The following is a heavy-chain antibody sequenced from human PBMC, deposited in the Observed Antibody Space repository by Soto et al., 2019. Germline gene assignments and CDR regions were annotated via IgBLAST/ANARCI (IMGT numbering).Heavy chain of an antibody. J-gene: IGHJ1*01. Sequence: SVKVSCKASGGTFSSFGISWVRQAPGQGLEWMGGIIPVFGRPNYAQRFRGRLTITADESTNTSYMELIDLTSEDTAVYCAREASGYDFWGQGTQVTVSS. CDR2: IIPVFGRP. CDR1: GGTFSSFG. V-gene: IGHV1-69*13. D-gene: IGHD5-12*01. CDR3: AREASGYDF.